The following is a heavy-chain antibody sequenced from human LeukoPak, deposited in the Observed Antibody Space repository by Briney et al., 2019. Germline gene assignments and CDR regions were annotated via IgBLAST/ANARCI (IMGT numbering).Heavy chain of an antibody. V-gene: IGHV4-4*07. CDR2: IYTGDIA. J-gene: IGHJ4*02. Sequence: SETLSLTCTVSGGSIGIYYWNWIRQPAGKGLEWIGRIYTGDIANYNPSLKGRLTMSVDTSQNQFSLRLSSVTAADTAVYYCARESTADGMPYYFDYWSQGTLVTVSS. CDR3: ARESTADGMPYYFDY. D-gene: IGHD2-2*01. CDR1: GGSIGIYY.